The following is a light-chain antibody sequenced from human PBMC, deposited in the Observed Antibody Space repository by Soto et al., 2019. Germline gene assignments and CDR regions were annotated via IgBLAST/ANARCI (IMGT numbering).Light chain of an antibody. Sequence: EIVMTQSPATLSVSPGETATLSCRASQSITSELAWYQQKPGQPPRLLIYGASTRATGVPARFTGSGSGSGFTLTISGLQSEDFAVYYCHQGHNWPLTFGQGTRLEI. CDR2: GAS. V-gene: IGKV3-15*01. CDR1: QSITSE. CDR3: HQGHNWPLT. J-gene: IGKJ2*01.